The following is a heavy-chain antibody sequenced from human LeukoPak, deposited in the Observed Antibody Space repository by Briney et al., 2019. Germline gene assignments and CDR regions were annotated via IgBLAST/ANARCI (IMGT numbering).Heavy chain of an antibody. J-gene: IGHJ4*02. CDR3: ARPGGLKYGGYEKRFDY. CDR1: GGSISSSSYF. V-gene: IGHV4-39*01. Sequence: SETLSLTCTVSGGSISSSSYFWVWIRQPPGKGLEWIGSIYYSGSTYYNPSLESRVTISVDTSKNQFSLKLNSVTAADTAVYYCARPGGLKYGGYEKRFDYWGQGTLVTVSS. D-gene: IGHD5-12*01. CDR2: IYYSGST.